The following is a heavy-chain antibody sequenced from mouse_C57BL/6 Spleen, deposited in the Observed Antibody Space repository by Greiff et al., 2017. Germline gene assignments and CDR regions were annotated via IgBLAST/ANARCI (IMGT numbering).Heavy chain of an antibody. CDR2: IYPGSGST. CDR3: ARYWDSY. CDR1: GYTFTSYC. V-gene: IGHV1-55*01. J-gene: IGHJ3*01. D-gene: IGHD4-1*01. Sequence: QVQLQQPGAELVKPGASVKMSCKASGYTFTSYCIPWVKQRPGQGLEWIGDIYPGSGSTNYNEKFKGKATMTVDTSSSTAYLQLSSLTSEDSAVCYCARYWDSYWGQGTLVTVSA.